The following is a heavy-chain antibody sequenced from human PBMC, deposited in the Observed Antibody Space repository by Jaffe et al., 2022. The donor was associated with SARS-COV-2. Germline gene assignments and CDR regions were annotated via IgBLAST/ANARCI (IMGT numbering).Heavy chain of an antibody. Sequence: EVQLVESGGGLVQPGGSLRLSCAASGFTFSSYEMNWVRQAPGKGLEWVSYISSSGSTIYYADSVKGRFTISRDNAKNSLYLQMNSLRAEDTAVYYCAREGAYYDFWSGSPDGVDYWGQGTLVTVSS. D-gene: IGHD3-3*01. J-gene: IGHJ4*02. CDR3: AREGAYYDFWSGSPDGVDY. CDR2: ISSSGSTI. CDR1: GFTFSSYE. V-gene: IGHV3-48*03.